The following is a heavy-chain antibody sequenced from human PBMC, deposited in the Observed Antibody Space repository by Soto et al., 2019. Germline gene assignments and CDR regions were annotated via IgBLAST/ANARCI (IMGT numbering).Heavy chain of an antibody. D-gene: IGHD2-15*01. J-gene: IGHJ4*02. V-gene: IGHV1-69*15. CDR3: AREVVGAEGSFDY. Sequence: QVQLVQSGAEVKKPGSSVKVSCKASGGTFSNYAISWVRQAPGQGLEWMGIIIPIFETANYTQKFQDRVTITADESTSTAYMELSRLRSEDTAVYYCAREVVGAEGSFDYWGQGTLITVSS. CDR1: GGTFSNYA. CDR2: IIPIFETA.